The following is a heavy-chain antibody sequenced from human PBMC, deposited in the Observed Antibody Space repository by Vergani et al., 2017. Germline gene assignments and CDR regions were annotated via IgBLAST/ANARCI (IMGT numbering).Heavy chain of an antibody. Sequence: EVQLVESGGGLVKPGGSLRLSCAASGFTFSSYSMNWVRQAPGRGLEWVSSISSSSSYIYYADSVKGRFTTSTDNAKNSPYLQMNSLRGEETAVYYCAGMRALHVGGLDYWGQGTLVTVSS. CDR3: AGMRALHVGGLDY. CDR1: GFTFSSYS. J-gene: IGHJ4*02. V-gene: IGHV3-21*01. D-gene: IGHD3-16*01. CDR2: ISSSSSYI.